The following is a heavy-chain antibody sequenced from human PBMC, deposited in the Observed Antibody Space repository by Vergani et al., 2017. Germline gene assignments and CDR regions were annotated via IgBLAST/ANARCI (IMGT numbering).Heavy chain of an antibody. CDR3: AREVVAAFYFDY. Sequence: QVQLQESGPGLVKPSQTLSLTCTVSGGSISIGDYYWSWLSQPPGKGLEWIGYIYYIGSTYYNPSLKSRVTISVDTSKNQFSLKLSSVTAADTAVYYCAREVVAAFYFDYGGQGTLVTVSS. CDR2: IYYIGST. CDR1: GGSISIGDYY. V-gene: IGHV4-30-4*01. J-gene: IGHJ4*02. D-gene: IGHD2-15*01.